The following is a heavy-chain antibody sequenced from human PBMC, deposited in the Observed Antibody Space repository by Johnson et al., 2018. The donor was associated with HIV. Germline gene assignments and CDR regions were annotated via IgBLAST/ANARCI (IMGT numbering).Heavy chain of an antibody. Sequence: QVQLVESGGGVVQPGRSLRLSCAASGFTFSSYAMHWVRQAPGKGLEWVAVISYDGSNKYYGDSVKGRFSISRDNAKNTLYLQMNSLRAEDTAVYYCAREIIAARPSAFDIWGQGTMVTVSS. D-gene: IGHD6-6*01. J-gene: IGHJ3*02. CDR2: ISYDGSNK. V-gene: IGHV3-30*14. CDR1: GFTFSSYA. CDR3: AREIIAARPSAFDI.